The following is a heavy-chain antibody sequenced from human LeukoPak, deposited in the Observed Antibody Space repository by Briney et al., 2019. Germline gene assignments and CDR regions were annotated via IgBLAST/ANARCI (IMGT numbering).Heavy chain of an antibody. J-gene: IGHJ5*02. V-gene: IGHV4-59*12. D-gene: IGHD2-15*01. CDR2: IYHSGST. CDR1: GGSISSYY. CDR3: ARVPRRGCSGGSCYSGWFDP. Sequence: SETLSLTCTVSGGSISSYYWSWIRQPPGKGLEWIGYIYHSGSTYYNPSLKSRVTISVDRSKNQFSLKLSSVTAADTAVYYCARVPRRGCSGGSCYSGWFDPWGQGTLVTVSS.